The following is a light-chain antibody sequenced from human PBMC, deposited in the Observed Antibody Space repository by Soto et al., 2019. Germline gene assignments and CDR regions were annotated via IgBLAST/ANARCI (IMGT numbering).Light chain of an antibody. J-gene: IGKJ3*01. CDR2: AAS. CDR3: QQLYSYPRT. CDR1: QGISSY. Sequence: DIQLTQSPSFLSASVGDRVTITCRASQGISSYLAWYQQKPGKAPELLIYAASTLQSGVPSRFSGSGSGTEFTLTISSLQPEDFATYYCQQLYSYPRTSGPGTKVDIK. V-gene: IGKV1-9*01.